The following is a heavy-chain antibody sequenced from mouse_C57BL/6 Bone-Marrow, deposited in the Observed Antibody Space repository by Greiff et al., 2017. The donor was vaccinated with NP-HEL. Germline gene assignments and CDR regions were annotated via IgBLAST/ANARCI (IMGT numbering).Heavy chain of an antibody. CDR2: ISSGGDYI. J-gene: IGHJ2*01. V-gene: IGHV5-9-1*02. Sequence: EVMLVESGEGLVKPGGSLKLSCAASGFTFSSYAMSWVRQTPEKRLEWVAYISSGGDYIYYADTVKGRFTISRDNARNTLYLQMSSLKSEDTAMYYCTRDPLYSNYVYFDYWGQGTTLTVSS. CDR1: GFTFSSYA. D-gene: IGHD2-5*01. CDR3: TRDPLYSNYVYFDY.